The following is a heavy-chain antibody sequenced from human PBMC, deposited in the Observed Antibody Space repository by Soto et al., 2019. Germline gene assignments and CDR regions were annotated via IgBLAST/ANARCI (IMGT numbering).Heavy chain of an antibody. V-gene: IGHV4-34*01. Sequence: QVQLQQWGAGLLKPSETLSLTCAVYGGSLSGYYWSWIRQPPGKGLEWIGEINHSGSTNYNPSLKSRVTISVDTSTSQFAVKLSSMTAAATAVYYWAIGVYCSSTSCYWGMDVWGQGTTVTVSS. CDR1: GGSLSGYY. CDR2: INHSGST. J-gene: IGHJ6*02. CDR3: AIGVYCSSTSCYWGMDV. D-gene: IGHD2-2*01.